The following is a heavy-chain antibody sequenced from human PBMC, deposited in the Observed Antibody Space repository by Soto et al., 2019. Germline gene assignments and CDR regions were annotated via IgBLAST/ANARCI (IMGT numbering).Heavy chain of an antibody. CDR2: VYSGGAT. CDR1: GFSVSRNS. CDR3: ARVPGRL. Sequence: QLVETGGGLIQPGTSLPPSGAASGFSVSRNSMTWVRQAPGKGLEGVSFVYSGGATFYADSVNGRFILSRDDSQNTMYLQMNNLRAEDTAVYYCARVPGRLWGRGTLVTVAS. J-gene: IGHJ4*02. V-gene: IGHV3-53*02. D-gene: IGHD3-10*01.